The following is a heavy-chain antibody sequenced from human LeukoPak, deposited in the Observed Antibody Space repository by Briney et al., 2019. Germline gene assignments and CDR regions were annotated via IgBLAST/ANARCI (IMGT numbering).Heavy chain of an antibody. J-gene: IGHJ5*02. V-gene: IGHV1-2*06. CDR2: INPNSGGT. D-gene: IGHD6-19*01. Sequence: ASVNVSCTASGYTFTGYYMHWVRQAPGQGLEWMGRINPNSGGTNYAQKFQGRVTMTRDTSISTAYMELSRLRSDDTAVYYCARDPYSSGWYTANNWFDPWGQGTLVTVSS. CDR3: ARDPYSSGWYTANNWFDP. CDR1: GYTFTGYY.